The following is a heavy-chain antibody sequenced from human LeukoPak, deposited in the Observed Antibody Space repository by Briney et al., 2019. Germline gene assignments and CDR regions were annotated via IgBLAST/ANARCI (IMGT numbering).Heavy chain of an antibody. CDR2: IIPILGIA. V-gene: IGHV1-69*04. D-gene: IGHD2-15*01. J-gene: IGHJ3*02. CDR3: ARAYCSGGSCYSDAFDI. CDR1: GGTFSSYA. Sequence: SVKVSCKASGGTFSSYAISWVRQAPGQGLEWMGRIIPILGIANYAQKFQGRVTITADKSTGTAYMELSSLRSEDTAVYYCARAYCSGGSCYSDAFDIWGQGTMVTVSS.